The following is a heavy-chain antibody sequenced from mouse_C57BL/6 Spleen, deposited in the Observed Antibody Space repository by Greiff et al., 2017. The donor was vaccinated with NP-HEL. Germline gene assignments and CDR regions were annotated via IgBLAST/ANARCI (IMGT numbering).Heavy chain of an antibody. J-gene: IGHJ2*01. CDR2: ISSGGDYI. Sequence: EVQGVESGEGLVKPGGSLKLSCAASGFTFSSYAMSWVRQTPEKRLEWVAYISSGGDYIYYDDNVKGRFTFSRDNARNTLYLQMSSLKSEDTSMYYCTRGGWIDYWGQGTTLTVSS. CDR3: TRGGWIDY. D-gene: IGHD2-3*01. CDR1: GFTFSSYA. V-gene: IGHV5-9-1*02.